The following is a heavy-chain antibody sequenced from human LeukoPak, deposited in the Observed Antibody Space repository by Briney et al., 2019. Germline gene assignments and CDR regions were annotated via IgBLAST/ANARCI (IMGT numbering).Heavy chain of an antibody. D-gene: IGHD1-1*01. Sequence: GASVKVSRKASGYTFTSYGISWVRQAPGQGLEWMGWISAYNGNTNYAQKLQGRVTMTTDTSTSTAYMELRSLRSDDTAVYYCASSNRWKYYYYGMDVWGQGTTVTVSS. CDR1: GYTFTSYG. CDR2: ISAYNGNT. V-gene: IGHV1-18*01. J-gene: IGHJ6*02. CDR3: ASSNRWKYYYYGMDV.